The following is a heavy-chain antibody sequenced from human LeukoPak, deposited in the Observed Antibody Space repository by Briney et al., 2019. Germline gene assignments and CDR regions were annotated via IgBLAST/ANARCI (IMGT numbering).Heavy chain of an antibody. D-gene: IGHD3-22*01. CDR2: ISGSGSST. J-gene: IGHJ4*02. V-gene: IGHV3-23*01. Sequence: GGSLRLSCAASGFTFSSYAMSWVRQAPGKGLEWVSAISGSGSSTYYADSVKGRFTISRDNSKNTLYLQMNSLRAEDTAVYYCAKGTHITMIVVAGDYWGQGTLVTVSS. CDR3: AKGTHITMIVVAGDY. CDR1: GFTFSSYA.